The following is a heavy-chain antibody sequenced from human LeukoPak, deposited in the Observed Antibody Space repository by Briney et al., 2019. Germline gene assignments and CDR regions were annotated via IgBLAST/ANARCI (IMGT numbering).Heavy chain of an antibody. CDR3: AGHHPRNTVDF. J-gene: IGHJ4*02. CDR1: DGSISSYY. Sequence: PSETLSLTCTGSDGSISSYYWSWIRQPPGKGLEWIAYISDIGSINYNPSLKSRVTISLDTSKNQFSLKLSSVTAADTAVYYCAGHHPRNTVDFWGQGTLVTVSS. D-gene: IGHD2/OR15-2a*01. V-gene: IGHV4-59*08. CDR2: ISDIGSI.